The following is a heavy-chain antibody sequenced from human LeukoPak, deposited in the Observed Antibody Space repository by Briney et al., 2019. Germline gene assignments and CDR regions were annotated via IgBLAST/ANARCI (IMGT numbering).Heavy chain of an antibody. Sequence: GGSLRLSCAASGFTFSSYAMSWVRQAPGKGLEWVSSISFSNKYIYYGDSVKGRFTISRDNAKNSVYLQMNSLRAEDTAVYYCAREPFWSGYYSNLHFDYWGQGTLVTVSS. CDR2: ISFSNKYI. D-gene: IGHD3-3*01. V-gene: IGHV3-21*01. CDR3: AREPFWSGYYSNLHFDY. J-gene: IGHJ4*02. CDR1: GFTFSSYA.